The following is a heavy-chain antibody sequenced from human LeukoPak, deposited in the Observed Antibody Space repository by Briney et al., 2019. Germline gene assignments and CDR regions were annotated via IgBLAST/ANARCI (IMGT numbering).Heavy chain of an antibody. CDR1: GYTFTSYD. Sequence: ASVKVSCKASGYTFTSYDINWVRQATGQGLEWMGWMNPNSGNTGYAQKFQGRVTMTRNTSISTAYMELSSLRSEDTAVYYCARGAIPYYYDSKGAGWFDPWGQGTLVTVSS. V-gene: IGHV1-8*01. J-gene: IGHJ5*02. D-gene: IGHD3-22*01. CDR2: MNPNSGNT. CDR3: ARGAIPYYYDSKGAGWFDP.